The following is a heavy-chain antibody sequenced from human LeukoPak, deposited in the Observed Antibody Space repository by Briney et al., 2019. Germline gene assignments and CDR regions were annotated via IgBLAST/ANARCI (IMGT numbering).Heavy chain of an antibody. D-gene: IGHD6-6*01. CDR1: GGSISSYY. J-gene: IGHJ4*02. CDR2: IYYSGST. V-gene: IGHV4-59*01. Sequence: SETLSLTCTVSGGSISSYYWSWIRHPPGTGLEWIVYIYYSGSTNYNPSLKSRVTISVDTSKNQFSLKLSSVTAADTAVYYCARVDPDSSSTLEVFDYWGQGTLVTVSS. CDR3: ARVDPDSSSTLEVFDY.